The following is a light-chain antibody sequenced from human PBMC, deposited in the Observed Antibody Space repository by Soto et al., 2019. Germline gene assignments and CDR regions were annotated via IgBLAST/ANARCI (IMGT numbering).Light chain of an antibody. J-gene: IGKJ1*01. V-gene: IGKV1-5*01. Sequence: IQMTQSPSTLSASVGDRVTITCRASQSISSWLAWYQQKPGKAPKLPIYDAASLESGVPSRFSGSGSGTEFTLTISSLQPDDFATYLCQQDNSYPWTFGEGTKVEIK. CDR3: QQDNSYPWT. CDR2: DAA. CDR1: QSISSW.